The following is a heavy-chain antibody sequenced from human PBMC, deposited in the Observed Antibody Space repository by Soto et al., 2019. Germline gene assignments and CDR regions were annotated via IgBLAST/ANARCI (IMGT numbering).Heavy chain of an antibody. CDR3: ERDTGSYYLDS. V-gene: IGHV4-59*01. CDR2: IHYSGTT. D-gene: IGHD1-26*01. J-gene: IGHJ4*01. CDR1: GGSISSYF. Sequence: QVQLLESGPGLVKPSETLSLTCTIYGGSISSYFWSWIRQPPGKGLEWIGYIHYSGTTVYSPSLKSRVTMSIDTSENQFTLTLTSVTAADTAVYYCERDTGSYYLDSWGQGSLVTVSS.